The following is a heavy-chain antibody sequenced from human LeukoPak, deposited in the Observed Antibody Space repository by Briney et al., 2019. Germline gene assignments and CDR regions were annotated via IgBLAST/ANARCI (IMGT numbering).Heavy chain of an antibody. CDR3: ARDPRSTSLCY. CDR1: GFTFSGYA. V-gene: IGHV3-7*04. Sequence: PGGSLRLSCAASGFTFSGYAMSWVRQAPGKGLEWVANIKQDGSEKHYVDSVQGRFTISRDNAKNSLYLQMNGLRAEDTAMYYCARDPRSTSLCYWGQGTLVTVSS. D-gene: IGHD2-2*01. CDR2: IKQDGSEK. J-gene: IGHJ4*02.